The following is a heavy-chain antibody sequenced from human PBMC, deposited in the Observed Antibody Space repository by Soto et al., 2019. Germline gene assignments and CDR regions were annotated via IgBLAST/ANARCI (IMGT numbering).Heavy chain of an antibody. D-gene: IGHD6-6*01. CDR2: IDPSDSYT. V-gene: IGHV5-10-1*01. J-gene: IGHJ5*02. Sequence: GESLKISCKGSGYSFTSYWISWVRQMPGKGLEWMGRIDPSDSYTNYSPSFQGHVTISADKSISTAYLQWSSLKASDTAMYYCARGPSIAGHQDNWFDPWGQGTLVTVYS. CDR1: GYSFTSYW. CDR3: ARGPSIAGHQDNWFDP.